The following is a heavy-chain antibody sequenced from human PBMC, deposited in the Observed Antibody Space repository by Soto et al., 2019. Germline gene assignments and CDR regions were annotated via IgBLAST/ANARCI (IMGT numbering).Heavy chain of an antibody. D-gene: IGHD3-10*01. CDR3: ARVGSYYGSGSVYYFDY. CDR1: GGSIRSGGYY. Sequence: SVTLSLTCTVSGGSIRSGGYYWSWIRQHPGKGLEWIGYIYYSGSTYYNPSLKSRVTISVDTSKNQFSLKLSSVTAADTAVYFCARVGSYYGSGSVYYFDYWGQGTLVTVSS. CDR2: IYYSGST. J-gene: IGHJ4*02. V-gene: IGHV4-31*03.